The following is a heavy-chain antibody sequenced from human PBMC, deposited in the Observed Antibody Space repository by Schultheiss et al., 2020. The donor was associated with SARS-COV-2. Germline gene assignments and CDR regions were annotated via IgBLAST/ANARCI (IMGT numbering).Heavy chain of an antibody. CDR2: ISSSSSTI. Sequence: GGSLRLSCAASGFTFSSYSMNWVRQAPGKGLEWVSYISSSSSTIYYADSVKGRFTISRDNAKNSLYLQMNSLRDEDTAVYYCARGYSSGWYLMGQLTRNFDYWGLGTLVTVSS. D-gene: IGHD6-19*01. CDR3: ARGYSSGWYLMGQLTRNFDY. J-gene: IGHJ4*02. V-gene: IGHV3-48*02. CDR1: GFTFSSYS.